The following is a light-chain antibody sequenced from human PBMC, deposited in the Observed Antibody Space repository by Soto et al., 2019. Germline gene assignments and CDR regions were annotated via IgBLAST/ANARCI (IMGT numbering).Light chain of an antibody. CDR2: GAS. Sequence: DVQMTQSPSCLCECVGDRVTVTGRASQGIRNDLIWYHKKKGKAPKRLIYGASNLQSGVPSRFTGSESGTELTLTISSLQHEDFETYYCLQHNISPWTFGQGTKVDIK. J-gene: IGKJ1*01. CDR3: LQHNISPWT. V-gene: IGKV1-17*01. CDR1: QGIRND.